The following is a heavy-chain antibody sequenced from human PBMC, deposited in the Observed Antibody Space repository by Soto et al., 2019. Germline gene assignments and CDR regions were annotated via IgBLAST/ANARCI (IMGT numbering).Heavy chain of an antibody. CDR3: ARAAWYYYGMDV. Sequence: GGSLSISCAASGFTFSSYGMHWVRQAPGKGLEWVAVIWPDGSNRYYADSVSGQFTISRDNSKNTLFLQMNSLSAEDTAVYYCARAAWYYYGMDVWGQGTTVTVSS. J-gene: IGHJ6*02. CDR1: GFTFSSYG. V-gene: IGHV3-33*08. D-gene: IGHD6-25*01. CDR2: IWPDGSNR.